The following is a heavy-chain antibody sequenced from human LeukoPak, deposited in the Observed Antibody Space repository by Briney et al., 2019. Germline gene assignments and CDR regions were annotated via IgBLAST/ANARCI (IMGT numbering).Heavy chain of an antibody. Sequence: ASVKVSCKASGGTFSSYAISWVRQALGQGLEWMGWMNPNSGNTGYAQKFQGRVTMTRNTSISTAYMELSSLRSEDTAVYYCARGPRGDYWGQGTLVTVSS. CDR3: ARGPRGDY. CDR1: GGTFSSYA. D-gene: IGHD3-16*01. V-gene: IGHV1-8*02. CDR2: MNPNSGNT. J-gene: IGHJ4*02.